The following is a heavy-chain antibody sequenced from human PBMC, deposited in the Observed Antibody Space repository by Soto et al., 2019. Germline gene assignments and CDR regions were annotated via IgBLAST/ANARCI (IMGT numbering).Heavy chain of an antibody. V-gene: IGHV3-21*01. Sequence: EVQLVESGGGLVKPGGSLRLSCAASGFNFNSYTINWVRQAPGKRLEWLSSISSSGYIFSTDSVRGRFTISRDNAKNSVYLQINSLRAEDTAVYVCASDCSGGSCYPGMDVWGQGTTVTVSS. D-gene: IGHD2-15*01. J-gene: IGHJ6*02. CDR1: GFNFNSYT. CDR3: ASDCSGGSCYPGMDV. CDR2: ISSSGYI.